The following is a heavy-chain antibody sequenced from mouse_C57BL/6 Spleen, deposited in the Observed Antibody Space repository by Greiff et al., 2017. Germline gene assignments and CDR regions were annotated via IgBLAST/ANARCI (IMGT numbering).Heavy chain of an antibody. Sequence: EVQLQQSGPVLVKPGASVKMSCKASGYTFTDYYMNWVKQSHGKSLEWIGVINPYNGGTSYNQKFKGKASLTVDKSSSTAYMELSSLTSEDSAVYYCARGGNYGSSYGWYFDVWGTGTTVTVSS. J-gene: IGHJ1*03. V-gene: IGHV1-19*01. CDR1: GYTFTDYY. CDR3: ARGGNYGSSYGWYFDV. D-gene: IGHD1-1*01. CDR2: INPYNGGT.